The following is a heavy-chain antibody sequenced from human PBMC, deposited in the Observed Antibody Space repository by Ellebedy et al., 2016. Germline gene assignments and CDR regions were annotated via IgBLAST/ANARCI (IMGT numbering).Heavy chain of an antibody. D-gene: IGHD3-10*01. Sequence: GGSLRLSCAASGFNFSDYYMSWIRQAPGKGLEWLSYMSSTGKTISYANSVKGRFTISRDNAKNSLYLQMNSLRAEDTAVYYCARDTTVRGVTADGVYYHYGMDVWGQGTTVTVSS. CDR1: GFNFSDYY. CDR2: MSSTGKTI. CDR3: ARDTTVRGVTADGVYYHYGMDV. J-gene: IGHJ6*02. V-gene: IGHV3-11*01.